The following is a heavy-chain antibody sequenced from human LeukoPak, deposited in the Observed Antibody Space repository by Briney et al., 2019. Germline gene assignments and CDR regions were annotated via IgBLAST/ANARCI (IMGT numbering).Heavy chain of an antibody. CDR1: GFTFSSYW. V-gene: IGHV3-7*01. CDR3: ASTLDRGYSNSPFDY. Sequence: GGSLRLSCAASGFTFSSYWMSWVRQAPGKGLEWVANIKQDGSEKYYVDSVKGRFTISRDNAKNSLYLQMNSLRAEDTAVYYCASTLDRGYSNSPFDYWGQGTLVTDSS. CDR2: IKQDGSEK. D-gene: IGHD5-18*01. J-gene: IGHJ4*02.